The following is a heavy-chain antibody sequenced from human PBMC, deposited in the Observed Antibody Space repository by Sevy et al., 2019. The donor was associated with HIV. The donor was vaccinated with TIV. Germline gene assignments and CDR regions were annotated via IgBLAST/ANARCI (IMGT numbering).Heavy chain of an antibody. V-gene: IGHV3-30*02. J-gene: IGHJ4*02. CDR1: GFTFSSYG. D-gene: IGHD6-19*01. Sequence: GGSLRLSCAASGFTFSSYGMHWVRQAPGKGLEWVAFIRYDGSNKYYADSVKGRFTISRDNSENTLYLQMNSLRAEDTAVYYCAKGDFNVVAGILDFWGQGTLVTVSS. CDR3: AKGDFNVVAGILDF. CDR2: IRYDGSNK.